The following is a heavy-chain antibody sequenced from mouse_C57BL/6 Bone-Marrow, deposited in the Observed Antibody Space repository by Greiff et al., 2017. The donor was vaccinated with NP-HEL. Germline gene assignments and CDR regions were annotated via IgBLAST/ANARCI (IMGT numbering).Heavy chain of an antibody. J-gene: IGHJ3*01. CDR2: IRNKANGYTT. V-gene: IGHV7-3*01. D-gene: IGHD1-1*01. Sequence: EVKLVESGGGLVQPGGSLSLSCAASGFTFTDYYMSWVRQPPGKALEWLGFIRNKANGYTTEYSASVKGRFTISRDNSQSILYLQMNALRAEDSATYYCARSLYYYGSSWFAYWGQGTLVTVSA. CDR3: ARSLYYYGSSWFAY. CDR1: GFTFTDYY.